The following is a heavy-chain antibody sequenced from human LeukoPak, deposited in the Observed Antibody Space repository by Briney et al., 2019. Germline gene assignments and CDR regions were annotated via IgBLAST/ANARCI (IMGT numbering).Heavy chain of an antibody. CDR1: GYSFSNFW. V-gene: IGHV5-51*01. D-gene: IGHD3-16*01. CDR2: IYPGDSDP. Sequence: GESLKISFKGSGYSFSNFWIGWVRQMPGKGLEWMGTIYPGDSDPRYSPSFHGQVTISADKSISTTYLQWSSLKASDTAMYYCATARDRSYGGFDFWGQGTLVTVSS. J-gene: IGHJ4*02. CDR3: ATARDRSYGGFDF.